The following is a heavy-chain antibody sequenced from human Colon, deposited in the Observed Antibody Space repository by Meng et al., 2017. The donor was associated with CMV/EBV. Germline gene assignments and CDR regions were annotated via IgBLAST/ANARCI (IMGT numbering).Heavy chain of an antibody. CDR3: ARDGFAAAFFEY. CDR2: ISSRGSTI. V-gene: IGHV3-48*03. Sequence: GESLKISCAASGFTFSSYDMTWVRQAPGKGLEWIAYISSRGSTIFYADSVKCRFTISRDNAEKSLYLQMNSLRAEDTAVYYCARDGFAAAFFEYWGQGTLVTVSS. CDR1: GFTFSSYD. J-gene: IGHJ4*02. D-gene: IGHD2-2*01.